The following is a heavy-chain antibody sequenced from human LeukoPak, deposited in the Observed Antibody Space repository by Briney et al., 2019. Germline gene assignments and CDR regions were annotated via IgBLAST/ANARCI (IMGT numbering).Heavy chain of an antibody. V-gene: IGHV1-2*02. J-gene: IGHJ4*02. D-gene: IGHD1-26*01. CDR2: LTPNSGGA. CDR1: GYTFTGYY. Sequence: ASVKVSCKASGYTFTGYYIHWVRQAPGQGLVWMGWLTPNSGGANYAQKFQGRVTLARDTSISTAYMELTRLTSDDTAVYYCARASIVGATPDYWGQGTLVSVSS. CDR3: ARASIVGATPDY.